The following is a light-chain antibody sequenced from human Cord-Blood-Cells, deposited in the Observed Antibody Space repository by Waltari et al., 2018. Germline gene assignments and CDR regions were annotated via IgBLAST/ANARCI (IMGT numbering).Light chain of an antibody. V-gene: IGLV2-14*01. CDR2: DVS. CDR1: SSDVGGYNY. Sequence: QSALTQPASVSGSPGQSIPLSCTGTSSDVGGYNYVSWYPQHPGKAPKLMIYDVSNRPSGVSNRFSGSKSGNTASLTISGLQAEDEADYYCSSYTSSSTLEVFGGGTKLTVL. J-gene: IGLJ3*02. CDR3: SSYTSSSTLEV.